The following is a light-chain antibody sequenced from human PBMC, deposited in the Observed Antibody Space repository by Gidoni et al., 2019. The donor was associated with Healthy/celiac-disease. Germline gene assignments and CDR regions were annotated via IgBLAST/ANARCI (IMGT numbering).Light chain of an antibody. CDR2: GNS. CDR1: SSNIGAGYD. Sequence: QSVLTQTPSVAGAPGQRVPISCTGGSSNIGAGYDVHWYQQLPGTAPKLLIYGNSNRPSGVPDRFSGSKSGTSASLAITGLQAEDEADYYCQSYDSSLSGRYVFGTGTKVTVL. CDR3: QSYDSSLSGRYV. V-gene: IGLV1-40*01. J-gene: IGLJ1*01.